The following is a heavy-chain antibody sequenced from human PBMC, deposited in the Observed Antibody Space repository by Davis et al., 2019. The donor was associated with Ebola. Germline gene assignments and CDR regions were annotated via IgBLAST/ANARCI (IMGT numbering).Heavy chain of an antibody. D-gene: IGHD6-13*01. Sequence: GESLKISCAASGFTFSSYEFNWVRQAPGKGLEWVSYIYSSGSGIYYADSVEGRFTISRDNAKSSLYLQMNNLRVDDTAIYFCAGVGAANSWNWYFDLWGRGILVTVST. V-gene: IGHV3-48*03. CDR3: AGVGAANSWNWYFDL. CDR1: GFTFSSYE. CDR2: IYSSGSGI. J-gene: IGHJ2*01.